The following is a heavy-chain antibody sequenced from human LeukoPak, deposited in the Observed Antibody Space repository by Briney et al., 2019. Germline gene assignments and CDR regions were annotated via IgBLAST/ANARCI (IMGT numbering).Heavy chain of an antibody. CDR2: ISAYNGNT. V-gene: IGHV1-18*01. CDR3: ARDHCSSTSCYNRRGQNWFDP. D-gene: IGHD2-2*02. Sequence: GASVKVSCKASGYTFTSYGISWVRQAPGQGLEWMAWISAYNGNTNYAQKLQGRVTMTTDTSTSTAYMELRSLRSDDTAVYYGARDHCSSTSCYNRRGQNWFDPWGQGTLVTVSS. J-gene: IGHJ5*02. CDR1: GYTFTSYG.